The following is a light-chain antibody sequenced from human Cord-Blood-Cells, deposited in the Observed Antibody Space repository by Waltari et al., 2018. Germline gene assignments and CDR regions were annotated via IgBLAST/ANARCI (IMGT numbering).Light chain of an antibody. Sequence: QSALTQPPSASGSPGQSVTISCTGTSSDVGGSNSVSWYPQHPAKAPKPMIYEVSKRPSGVPDRFSGSKSGNTASLTVSGLQAEDEADYYCSSYAGSNNLVFGGGTKLTVL. CDR1: SSDVGGSNS. V-gene: IGLV2-8*01. CDR3: SSYAGSNNLV. J-gene: IGLJ3*02. CDR2: EVS.